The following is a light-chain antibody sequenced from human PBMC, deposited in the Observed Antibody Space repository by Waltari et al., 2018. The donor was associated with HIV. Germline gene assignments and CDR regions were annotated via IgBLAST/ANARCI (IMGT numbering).Light chain of an antibody. CDR1: SSNIGAGYD. J-gene: IGLJ3*02. V-gene: IGLV1-40*01. Sequence: GAPGQRVTISCTGSSSNIGAGYDVHWYQQLPGTAPKLLIYGNSNRPSGVPDRFSGSKSGTSASLAITGLQAEDEADYYCQSYDSSLSGYWVFGGGTKLTVL. CDR2: GNS. CDR3: QSYDSSLSGYWV.